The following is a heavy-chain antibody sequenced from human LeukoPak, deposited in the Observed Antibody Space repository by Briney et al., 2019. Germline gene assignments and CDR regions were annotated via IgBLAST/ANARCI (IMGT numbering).Heavy chain of an antibody. D-gene: IGHD4-17*01. CDR1: GFTFSSYA. CDR2: ISGSGGST. V-gene: IGHV3-23*01. J-gene: IGHJ4*02. Sequence: GGSLRLSCAASGFTFSSYAMSWVRQAPGKGLEWVSAISGSGGSTYYADSVKGRFTISRDNAKNSVNLQMNSLRAEDTAVYYCARSHGDYDYYDSWGQGTLVTVSS. CDR3: ARSHGDYDYYDS.